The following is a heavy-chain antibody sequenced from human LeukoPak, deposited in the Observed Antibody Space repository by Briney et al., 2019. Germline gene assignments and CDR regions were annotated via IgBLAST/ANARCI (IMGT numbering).Heavy chain of an antibody. CDR1: DFTFSNAW. V-gene: IGHV3-15*07. CDR2: IKSKIDGGTT. CDR3: TRDRRDSSGWYGGFDY. D-gene: IGHD6-19*01. J-gene: IGHJ4*02. Sequence: PGGSLRLSCAASDFTFSNAWMNWVRQAPGKGLEWVGRIKSKIDGGTTDYAAPVKGRFTILRDESKNMLHLQMNSLETEDTAVYYCTRDRRDSSGWYGGFDYWGRGILVTVSS.